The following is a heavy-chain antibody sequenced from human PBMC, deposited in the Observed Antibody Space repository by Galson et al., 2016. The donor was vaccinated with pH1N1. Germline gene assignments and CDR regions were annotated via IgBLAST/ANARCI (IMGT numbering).Heavy chain of an antibody. CDR3: ARDESGYGDSFPDVFDI. D-gene: IGHD4-17*01. J-gene: IGHJ3*02. V-gene: IGHV3-30*19. CDR2: ILYNGNDK. Sequence: SLRLSCAASGFTFSSCGIYWVRQAPGKGLEWVGNILYNGNDKYYADSVKGRFTISRDSSMTTVHLQMISVKVEDTAVYFCARDESGYGDSFPDVFDIWGQGTMVTVSS. CDR1: GFTFSSCG.